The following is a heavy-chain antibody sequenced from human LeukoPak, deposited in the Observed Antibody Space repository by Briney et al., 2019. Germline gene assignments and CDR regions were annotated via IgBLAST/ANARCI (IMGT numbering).Heavy chain of an antibody. CDR2: LSGSGITT. Sequence: GGSLRLSCAASGFTFSNSAMCWVRQAPGKGLEWVSTLSGSGITTYYADSVKGRFTISRDNSKNTLYLQMNSLRAEDTAVYYCAKGIYSSGWSYFDYWGHGTLVTVSS. J-gene: IGHJ4*01. D-gene: IGHD6-19*01. V-gene: IGHV3-23*01. CDR1: GFTFSNSA. CDR3: AKGIYSSGWSYFDY.